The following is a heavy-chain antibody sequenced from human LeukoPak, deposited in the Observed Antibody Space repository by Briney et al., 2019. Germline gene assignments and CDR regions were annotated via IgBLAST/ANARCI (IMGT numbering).Heavy chain of an antibody. J-gene: IGHJ5*02. CDR1: GFSFSNSW. Sequence: GGSLRLSCATSGFSFSNSWMSWVRQAPGKGLEWVANIKEDGSERYYLDSVEGRFAISRDNAKNSLYLQMNSMRAEDTAVYYCATAGDLNWFDPRGQGTLVIVSS. CDR3: ATAGDLNWFDP. D-gene: IGHD1-14*01. CDR2: IKEDGSER. V-gene: IGHV3-7*01.